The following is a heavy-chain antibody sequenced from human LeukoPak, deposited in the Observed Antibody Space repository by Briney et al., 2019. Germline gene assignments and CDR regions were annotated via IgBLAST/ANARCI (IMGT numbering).Heavy chain of an antibody. V-gene: IGHV3-66*01. D-gene: IGHD1-1*01. J-gene: IGHJ2*01. CDR1: GLTVSSSY. Sequence: GGSLRLSCAASGLTVSSSYMSWVRQAPGKGLEWVSFIYNDGTTYCAESVKGRFTISRDNVKNIVYLEMNSLRTEDTAFYYCAKTTKVWSGSWYFDLWGRGTQVTVSS. CDR3: AKTTKVWSGSWYFDL. CDR2: IYNDGTT.